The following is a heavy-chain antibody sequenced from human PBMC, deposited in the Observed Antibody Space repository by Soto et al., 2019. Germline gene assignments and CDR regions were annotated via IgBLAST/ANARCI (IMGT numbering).Heavy chain of an antibody. CDR3: AAHDSGGYYAEY. V-gene: IGHV4-39*01. J-gene: IGHJ4*02. CDR1: GDSVTISDYY. D-gene: IGHD3-22*01. Sequence: QLQLQESGPGLVKPSETLSLTCTVSGDSVTISDYYWGWIRQPPGKGLEWIGSIHYSGSTYYNPSLKSRVTISGDTSKKQFSLKLTSVTAADAAGYYCAAHDSGGYYAEYWGQGTLVTVSA. CDR2: IHYSGST.